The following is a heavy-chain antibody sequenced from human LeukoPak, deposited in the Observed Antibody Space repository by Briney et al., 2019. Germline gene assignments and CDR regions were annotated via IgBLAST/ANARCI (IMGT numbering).Heavy chain of an antibody. V-gene: IGHV3-9*01. J-gene: IGHJ4*02. CDR2: ISWNSGSI. D-gene: IGHD5-24*01. CDR1: GFTFDDYA. Sequence: GRSLRLSCAASGFTFDDYAMPWVRQAPGKGLEWVSGISWNSGSIGYADSVKGRFTISRDNAKNSLYLQMNSLRAEDTALYYCAKDVFAVLRDAFDYWGQGTLVTVSS. CDR3: AKDVFAVLRDAFDY.